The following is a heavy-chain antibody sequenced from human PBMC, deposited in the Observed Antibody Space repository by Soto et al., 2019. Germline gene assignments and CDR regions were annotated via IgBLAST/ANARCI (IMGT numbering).Heavy chain of an antibody. CDR3: TKDRVPDGIWSIDY. D-gene: IGHD2-15*01. V-gene: IGHV3-23*03. J-gene: IGHJ4*02. CDR2: IDLSGTTT. Sequence: GGSLRLSCAASGFSFGDYAGNWVRQAPGKGLEWVSFIDLSGTTTYYRDSVKGRFTIFKDKSMNTVYLQMNSLRVEDAAVYYCTKDRVPDGIWSIDYWGQGALVTVSS. CDR1: GFSFGDYA.